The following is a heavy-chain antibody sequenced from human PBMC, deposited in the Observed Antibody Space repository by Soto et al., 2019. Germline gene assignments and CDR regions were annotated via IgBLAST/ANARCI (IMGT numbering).Heavy chain of an antibody. CDR1: GFTFSGSA. D-gene: IGHD1-26*01. CDR3: TTLTGGYSVYGMDV. J-gene: IGHJ6*02. CDR2: IRSKANSYAT. Sequence: EVQLVESGGGLVQPGGSLKLSCAASGFTFSGSAMHWVRQASGKGLEWVGRIRSKANSYATAYAASVKGRFTISRDDSKITAYLQMYSLKTEDTAVYYCTTLTGGYSVYGMDVWGQGTTVTFSS. V-gene: IGHV3-73*02.